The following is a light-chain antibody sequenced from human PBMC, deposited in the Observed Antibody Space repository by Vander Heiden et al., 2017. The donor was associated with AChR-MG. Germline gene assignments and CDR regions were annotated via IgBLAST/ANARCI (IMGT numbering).Light chain of an antibody. Sequence: IVLTQSPATLSLSPGERATLSCRASESTRAYTGAYQQKPGLAPRLLICDASSRASGIPARFSGSGAGTDFTLTIRSLEPEDVAVYYCQQRYDRTPNFGGGTKVEIK. J-gene: IGKJ4*01. CDR1: ESTRAY. CDR3: QQRYDRTPN. V-gene: IGKV3-11*01. CDR2: DAS.